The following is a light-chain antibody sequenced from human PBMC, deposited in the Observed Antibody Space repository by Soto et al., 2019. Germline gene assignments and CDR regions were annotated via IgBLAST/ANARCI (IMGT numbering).Light chain of an antibody. CDR2: SNN. CDR1: SSNIGSNS. CDR3: AAWDDSLNGPV. J-gene: IGLJ2*01. Sequence: QSVLTQPPSASGTPGQRVTISCSGSSSNIGSNSVNWYQKFPGTAPKLLIYSNNQRPSGVPDRFSGSKSGTSASLAISGLQTEDEADYYCAAWDDSLNGPVFGGGTKLTVL. V-gene: IGLV1-44*01.